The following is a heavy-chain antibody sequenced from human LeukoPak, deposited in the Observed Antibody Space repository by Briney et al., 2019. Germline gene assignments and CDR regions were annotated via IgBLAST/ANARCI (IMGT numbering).Heavy chain of an antibody. V-gene: IGHV1-18*01. D-gene: IGHD3-9*01. CDR2: ISAYNGNT. CDR3: ARAPLTGYYTLDWYFDL. Sequence: ASVKVSCKASGYTFTSYGISWVRQAPGQGLEWMGWISAYNGNTNYAQKLQGRVTMTTDTSTSTAYMELRSLRSDDTAVYYCARAPLTGYYTLDWYFDLWGRGTLVTVSS. CDR1: GYTFTSYG. J-gene: IGHJ2*01.